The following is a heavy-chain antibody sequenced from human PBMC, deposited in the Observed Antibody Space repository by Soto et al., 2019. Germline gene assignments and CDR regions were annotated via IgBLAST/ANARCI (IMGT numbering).Heavy chain of an antibody. CDR3: ARDHRWGYEYGDYGDS. J-gene: IGHJ5*01. D-gene: IGHD4-17*01. CDR2: MHRNGGST. V-gene: IGHV3-20*04. Sequence: DVQLVESGGGVVRPGGSLRLACAVSGFSLDEYGMSWVRQAPGKGLEWVSGMHRNGGSTGYADSVKGRFTISRDDAKNSLYLQMNRLRAEDTAFYYCARDHRWGYEYGDYGDSWGHGTLVTVSS. CDR1: GFSLDEYG.